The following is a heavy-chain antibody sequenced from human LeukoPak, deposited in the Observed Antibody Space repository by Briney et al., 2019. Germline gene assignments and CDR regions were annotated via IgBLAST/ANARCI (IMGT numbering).Heavy chain of an antibody. CDR3: ARDLSGVGCSSTSCYWGLKEPVDY. CDR1: GFTFSNYA. D-gene: IGHD2-2*01. V-gene: IGHV3-21*01. Sequence: GGSLRLSCAASGFTFSNYAMHWVRQAPGKGLEWVSSISSSSSYIYYADSVKGRFTISRDNAKNSLYLQMNSLRAEDTAVYYCARDLSGVGCSSTSCYWGLKEPVDYWGQGTLVTVSS. CDR2: ISSSSSYI. J-gene: IGHJ4*02.